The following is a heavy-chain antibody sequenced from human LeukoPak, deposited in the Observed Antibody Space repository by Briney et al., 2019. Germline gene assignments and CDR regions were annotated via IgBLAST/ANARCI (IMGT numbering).Heavy chain of an antibody. J-gene: IGHJ6*03. V-gene: IGHV3-21*01. CDR2: VSSSSSYI. CDR1: GFTFSSYS. D-gene: IGHD5-18*01. CDR3: ARVGYSYGYYYYYYMDV. Sequence: GGSLRLSCAASGFTFSSYSMNWVRQAPGKGLEWVSSVSSSSSYIYYADSVKGRITISRDNAKNSLYLQMNSLRAEDTAVYYCARVGYSYGYYYYYYMDVWGKGTTVTVSS.